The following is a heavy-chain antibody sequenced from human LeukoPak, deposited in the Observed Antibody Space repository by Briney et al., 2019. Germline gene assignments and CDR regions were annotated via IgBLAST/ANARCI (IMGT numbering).Heavy chain of an antibody. CDR1: GYSISSDHS. CDR2: IYHGGST. D-gene: IGHD2-15*01. CDR3: ARERVVAATPGAYYYYYMDV. V-gene: IGHV4-38-2*02. J-gene: IGHJ6*03. Sequence: SETLSLTCTVSGYSISSDHSWGWIRQPPGKGLEWIGTIYHGGSTYYNPSLKSRVTISVDTSKNQFSLRLSSVTAADTAVYYCARERVVAATPGAYYYYYMDVWGKGTTVTISS.